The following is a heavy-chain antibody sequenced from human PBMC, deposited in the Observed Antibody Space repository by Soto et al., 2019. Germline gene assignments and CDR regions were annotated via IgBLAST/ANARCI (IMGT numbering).Heavy chain of an antibody. J-gene: IGHJ4*02. V-gene: IGHV3-30*18. D-gene: IGHD4-17*01. CDR2: ISYDGSNK. CDR1: GFTFSSYG. CDR3: AKESDYPDV. Sequence: QVQLVESGGGVVQPGRSLRLSCAASGFTFSSYGMHWVRQAPGKGLEWVAVISYDGSNKYYADSVKGRFTISRDNSKNTLYLQMNSLRAEDTAVYYCAKESDYPDVWGQGTLVTVCS.